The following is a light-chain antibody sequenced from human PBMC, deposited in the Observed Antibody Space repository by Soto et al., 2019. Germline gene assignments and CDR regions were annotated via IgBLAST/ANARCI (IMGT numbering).Light chain of an antibody. CDR1: QSVSSY. CDR2: DAS. Sequence: EIVMTQSPATLSVSPGESATLSCRASQSVSSYLAWYQQKPGQAPRLPIYDASKRATDIPDRFIGSGSGTDFTLTISSLEPEDFAVYYCHQRSNWPPFTFGGGTKVDIK. V-gene: IGKV3-11*01. J-gene: IGKJ4*01. CDR3: HQRSNWPPFT.